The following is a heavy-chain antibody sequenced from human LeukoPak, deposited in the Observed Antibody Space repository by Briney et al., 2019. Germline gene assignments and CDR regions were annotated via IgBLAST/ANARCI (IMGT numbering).Heavy chain of an antibody. J-gene: IGHJ4*02. CDR2: TYYRSKWYN. V-gene: IGHV6-1*01. CDR1: GDSVSSNSAA. CDR3: ARDSTLRGGLDY. Sequence: TXXXTCAISGDSVSSNSAAWNWIRQSPSRGLEWLGRTYYRSKWYNDYAVSVKSRITINPDTSKDQFSLQLNSVTPEDTAVYYCARDSTLRGGLDYWGQGTLVTVSS. D-gene: IGHD3-10*01.